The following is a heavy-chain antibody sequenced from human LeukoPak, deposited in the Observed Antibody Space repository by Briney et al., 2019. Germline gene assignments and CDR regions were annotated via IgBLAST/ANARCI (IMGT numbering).Heavy chain of an antibody. Sequence: PGGSLRLSCAASGFTFSSYDMHWVRQATGKGLEWVSAIGTAGGTYYPGSVKGRFTISRENAKNSLYLQMNSLRAGDTAVYYCARASSYVAFDIWAKGRWSPSLQ. CDR2: IGTAGGT. J-gene: IGHJ3*02. V-gene: IGHV3-13*01. D-gene: IGHD2-8*01. CDR1: GFTFSSYD. CDR3: ARASSYVAFDI.